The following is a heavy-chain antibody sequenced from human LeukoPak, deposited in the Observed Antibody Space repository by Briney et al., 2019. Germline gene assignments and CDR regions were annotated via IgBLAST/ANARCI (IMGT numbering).Heavy chain of an antibody. J-gene: IGHJ5*02. Sequence: ASVKVSCKASGYTFTSYGISWVRQAPGQGLEWMGWISAYNGNTNYAQKLQGRVTMTTDTSTSTAYMELRSLRSDDTAVCYCARDRCSSTSCYPNWFDPWGQGTLVTVSS. V-gene: IGHV1-18*01. CDR1: GYTFTSYG. D-gene: IGHD2-2*01. CDR3: ARDRCSSTSCYPNWFDP. CDR2: ISAYNGNT.